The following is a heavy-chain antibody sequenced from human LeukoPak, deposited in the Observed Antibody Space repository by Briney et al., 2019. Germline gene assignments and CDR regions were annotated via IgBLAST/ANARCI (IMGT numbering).Heavy chain of an antibody. Sequence: PGGSLRLSCAASGFTVSSNYMSWVRQAPGKGLEWVSSISGVGSMSYADSVKGRFTISRDNSRSTLYLQMDSLRPEDTAVYYCARSGYYYDSSGSSSWGQGTLVTVSS. J-gene: IGHJ5*02. CDR2: ISGVGSM. CDR3: ARSGYYYDSSGSSS. CDR1: GFTVSSNY. D-gene: IGHD3-22*01. V-gene: IGHV3-66*01.